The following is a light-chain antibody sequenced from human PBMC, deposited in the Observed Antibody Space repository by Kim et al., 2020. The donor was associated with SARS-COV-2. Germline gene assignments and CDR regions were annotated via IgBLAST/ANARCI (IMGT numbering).Light chain of an antibody. CDR2: DAT. J-gene: IGKJ1*01. V-gene: IGKV1-5*01. CDR1: QRVGSW. CDR3: QQYNTCPRT. Sequence: ASLGDAVLPPCRASQRVGSWLAWYQQKPGKAPKRLIYDATGLQSGVPSRFSASGSETEFTLPISSLQPDDFATYYCQQYNTCPRTFGQGTKVDIK.